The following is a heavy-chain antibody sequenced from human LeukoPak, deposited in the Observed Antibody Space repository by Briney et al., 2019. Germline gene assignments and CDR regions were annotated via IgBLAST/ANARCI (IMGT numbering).Heavy chain of an antibody. CDR2: ISYSSTSI. CDR1: GFTFSRHT. V-gene: IGHV3-21*01. J-gene: IGHJ4*02. Sequence: GGSLRLSCAASGFTFSRHTMTWVRQAPGKGLEWVSSISYSSTSIYYADSVKGRFTFSRDNAKNSLYLQMNSLRAEDTAVYYCARVYCSATTCYRVHFDYWGQGTLVTVSS. D-gene: IGHD2-2*02. CDR3: ARVYCSATTCYRVHFDY.